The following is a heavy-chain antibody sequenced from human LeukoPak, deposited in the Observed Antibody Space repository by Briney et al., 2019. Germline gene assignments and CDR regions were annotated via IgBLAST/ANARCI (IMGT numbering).Heavy chain of an antibody. D-gene: IGHD3-10*01. CDR1: GYSFAANY. Sequence: GASVKVSCKASGYSFAANYLHWVRQAPGQGPEWMGRINPNSGVTNYAQKFQGRVTMTRDTSISTGYMELSSLRSEDTAVYYCARGTPYYAFDIWGQGTMVTVSS. J-gene: IGHJ3*02. V-gene: IGHV1-2*06. CDR2: INPNSGVT. CDR3: ARGTPYYAFDI.